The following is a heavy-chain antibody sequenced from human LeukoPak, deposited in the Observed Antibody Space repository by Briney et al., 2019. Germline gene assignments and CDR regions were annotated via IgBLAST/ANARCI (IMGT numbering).Heavy chain of an antibody. V-gene: IGHV3-30-3*01. CDR2: ISSEGSKK. J-gene: IGHJ4*02. CDR3: AREPHYYDSSGYYTPYTDY. D-gene: IGHD3-22*01. Sequence: PGGSLRLSCAASGFSFSSYSIHWVRQALGKGLEGVAVISSEGSKKFYADSVEGRFTISIDNSKNTVYLQMNSLGAEATAVYYCAREPHYYDSSGYYTPYTDYWGQGTLVTVSS. CDR1: GFSFSSYS.